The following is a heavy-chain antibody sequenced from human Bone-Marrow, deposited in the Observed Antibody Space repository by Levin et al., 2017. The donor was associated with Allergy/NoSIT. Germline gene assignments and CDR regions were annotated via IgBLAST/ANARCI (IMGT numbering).Heavy chain of an antibody. D-gene: IGHD2-2*01. J-gene: IGHJ6*02. CDR3: ARGGFEVVPVAIYLLDV. CDR1: GYTFRSYE. Sequence: PGESLKISCEASGYTFRSYEINWVRQATGQGLEWMGWMNPNSGNTGYAQKFQGRVTMTRDTSRSTAYMELSSLTSEDTAVYYCARGGFEVVPVAIYLLDVWGQGTTVTVSS. V-gene: IGHV1-8*01. CDR2: MNPNSGNT.